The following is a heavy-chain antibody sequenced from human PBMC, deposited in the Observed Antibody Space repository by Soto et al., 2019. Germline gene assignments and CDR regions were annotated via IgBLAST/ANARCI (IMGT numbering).Heavy chain of an antibody. D-gene: IGHD6-13*01. J-gene: IGHJ4*02. CDR1: GGSINSGGYY. V-gene: IGHV4-31*03. CDR3: AGGYRQSGYSSSWVFDY. Sequence: QVQLQESGPGLVKPSQTLSLICTVSGGSINSGGYYWNWIRQHPGKGLEWIGYIFYSGSTYYNPYLRSGVTKSADTSENQLSLKLGSVTAADTAVYFCAGGYRQSGYSSSWVFDYWGQGTLVNVSS. CDR2: IFYSGST.